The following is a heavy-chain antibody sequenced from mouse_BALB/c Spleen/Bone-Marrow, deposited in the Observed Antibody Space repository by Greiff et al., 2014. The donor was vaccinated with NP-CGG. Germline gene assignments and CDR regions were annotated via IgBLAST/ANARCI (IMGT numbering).Heavy chain of an antibody. J-gene: IGHJ4*01. Sequence: EVQRVESGGGLVKPGGSLKLSCAASGFAFSYYDMSWVRQTPEKRLEWVAYVSSGGNSTYFPDTVKGRFTISRDNAKNTLYLQMSMLRLEYAATYYYSRHPRGSTIDHYSMDYWGQGTSVTVSS. CDR1: GFAFSYYD. CDR2: VSSGGNST. V-gene: IGHV5-12-1*01. CDR3: SRHPRGSTIDHYSMDY. D-gene: IGHD2-1*01.